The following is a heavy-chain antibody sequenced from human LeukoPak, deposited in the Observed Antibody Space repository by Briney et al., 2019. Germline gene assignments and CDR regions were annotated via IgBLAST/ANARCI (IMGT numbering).Heavy chain of an antibody. D-gene: IGHD1-26*01. CDR1: GFTFSSYV. CDR3: AKYILGGTPPDS. Sequence: GGSLRLSCAASGFTFSSYVMSWVRRAPGKGLEWVSAISASGGSTYYADSAKGRFTISRDNSKNTVSLQMISLRAEDTAVYYCAKYILGGTPPDSWGQGTLVTVSS. J-gene: IGHJ4*02. V-gene: IGHV3-23*01. CDR2: ISASGGST.